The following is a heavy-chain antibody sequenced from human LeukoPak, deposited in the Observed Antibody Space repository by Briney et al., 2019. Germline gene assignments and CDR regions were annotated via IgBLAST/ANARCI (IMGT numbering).Heavy chain of an antibody. CDR3: ARQGSCSNTNCNRWFDP. CDR2: IYYSGST. D-gene: IGHD2-2*01. CDR1: GGSVSSYY. Sequence: PSETPSLTCSVSGGSVSSYYWSWIRQPPGKGLEWIGYIYYSGSTIYNPSLKSRVTISVDTSKNQFSLKLSSVTAADTAVYYCARQGSCSNTNCNRWFDPWGQGTLVIVSS. J-gene: IGHJ5*02. V-gene: IGHV4-59*02.